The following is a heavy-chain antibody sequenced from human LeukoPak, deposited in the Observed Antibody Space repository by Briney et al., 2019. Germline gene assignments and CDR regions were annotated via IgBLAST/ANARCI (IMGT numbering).Heavy chain of an antibody. V-gene: IGHV4-59*01. J-gene: IGHJ5*02. D-gene: IGHD3-10*01. CDR3: ARVADYYGSGSYPERGWFDP. Sequence: PSETLSLTCTVSGGSISSYYWSWIRQPPGKGLEWIGYIYYSGSTNYNPSLKSRVTISVDTSKNQFSLKLSSVTAADTAAYYCARVADYYGSGSYPERGWFDPWGQGTLVTVSS. CDR1: GGSISSYY. CDR2: IYYSGST.